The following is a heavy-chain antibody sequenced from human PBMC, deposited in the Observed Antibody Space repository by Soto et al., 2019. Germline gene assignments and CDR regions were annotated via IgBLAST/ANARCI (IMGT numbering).Heavy chain of an antibody. CDR1: GGSISSGGYY. Sequence: TLSLTCTVSGGSISSGGYYWSWIRQHPGKGLEWIGYIYYSGSTYHNPSLKSRVTISVDTSKNQFSLKLSSVTAADTAVYYRARVVIEPYYYDTSGYFPQYFDYWGQGTLVTGSS. J-gene: IGHJ4*02. CDR3: ARVVIEPYYYDTSGYFPQYFDY. CDR2: IYYSGST. V-gene: IGHV4-31*03. D-gene: IGHD3-22*01.